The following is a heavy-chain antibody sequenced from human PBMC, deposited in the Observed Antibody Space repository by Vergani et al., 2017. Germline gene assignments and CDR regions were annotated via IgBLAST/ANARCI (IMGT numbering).Heavy chain of an antibody. CDR3: ARSDYDILTGYHEAFDI. J-gene: IGHJ3*02. D-gene: IGHD3-9*01. CDR1: GGSISSGGYS. Sequence: QLQLQESGSGLVKPSQTLSLTCAVSGGSISSGGYSWSWIRQPPGKGLEWIGYIYHSGSTYYNPSLKSRGTIGVDRSKNQFSLKLSSVTAADTAVYYCARSDYDILTGYHEAFDIWGQGTMVTVSS. V-gene: IGHV4-30-2*01. CDR2: IYHSGST.